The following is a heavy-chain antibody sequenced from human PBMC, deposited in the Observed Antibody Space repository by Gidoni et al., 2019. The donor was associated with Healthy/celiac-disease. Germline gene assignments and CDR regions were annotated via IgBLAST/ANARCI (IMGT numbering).Heavy chain of an antibody. D-gene: IGHD3-22*01. CDR3: AKDSYYYDSRNFDY. Sequence: QVQLVESGGGVVQPGRSLRLSCAASGFTFSSYGMHWVRQAPGKGLELVAVISYDGSNKYYADSVKGRFTISRDNSKNTLYLQMNSLRAEDTAVYYCAKDSYYYDSRNFDYWGQGTLVTVSS. CDR1: GFTFSSYG. J-gene: IGHJ4*02. V-gene: IGHV3-30*18. CDR2: ISYDGSNK.